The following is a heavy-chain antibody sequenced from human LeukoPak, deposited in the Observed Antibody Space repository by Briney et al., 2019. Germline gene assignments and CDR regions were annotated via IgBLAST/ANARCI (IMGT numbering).Heavy chain of an antibody. V-gene: IGHV4-59*11. CDR2: LYDRGDST. Sequence: SDTLSLTCTVSGGSIGTHYWSCIREPPGKGLEWIGYLYDRGDSTDYNPSLKGRVTITVDTANNQFALMMTSVTSADTATYYCARDRELGYWGLGTLVSVSS. D-gene: IGHD3-3*02. J-gene: IGHJ4*02. CDR1: GGSIGTHY. CDR3: ARDRELGY.